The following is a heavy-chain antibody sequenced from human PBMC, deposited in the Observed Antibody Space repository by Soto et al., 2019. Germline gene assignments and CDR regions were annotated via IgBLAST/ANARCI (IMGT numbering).Heavy chain of an antibody. CDR1: GDSIRSYY. D-gene: IGHD2-15*01. CDR2: FYNIGTT. V-gene: IGHV4-59*08. CDR3: ARHTPAISISDH. Sequence: PSETLSLTCTVSGDSIRSYYWIWMRQPPGRGLEWIGFFYNIGTTNYNPSLKSRVTISGDTSKNQFSLKLMSVTAADTAVYYCARHTPAISISDHWGQGTLVTSPQ. J-gene: IGHJ4*02.